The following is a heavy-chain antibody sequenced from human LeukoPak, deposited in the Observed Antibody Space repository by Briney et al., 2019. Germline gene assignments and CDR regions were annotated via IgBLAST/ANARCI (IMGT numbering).Heavy chain of an antibody. CDR3: ARVSREGQYYYYYYMDV. V-gene: IGHV5-51*01. CDR2: IYPGDSDT. D-gene: IGHD1-26*01. CDR1: GYSFTNYW. J-gene: IGHJ6*03. Sequence: GESLKISCKGSGYSFTNYWIGWVRQMPGKGLEWMGIIYPGDSDTRYGPSFQGQVTISADKSISTAYLQWSSLKASDTAMYYCARVSREGQYYYYYYMDVWGKGTTVTVSS.